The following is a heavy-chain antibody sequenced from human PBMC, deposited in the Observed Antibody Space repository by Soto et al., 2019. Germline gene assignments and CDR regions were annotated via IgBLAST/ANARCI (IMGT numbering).Heavy chain of an antibody. V-gene: IGHV4-34*01. CDR3: ARGRDALFYYYYYSGMDV. CDR2: INHSGST. Sequence: SETLSLTCAVYGGSFSGYYWSWIRQPPGKGLEWIGEINHSGSTNYNPSLKSRVTISVDTSKNQFSLKLSSVTAADTAVYYCARGRDALFYYYYYSGMDVWGQGTTVTVSS. CDR1: GGSFSGYY. J-gene: IGHJ6*02.